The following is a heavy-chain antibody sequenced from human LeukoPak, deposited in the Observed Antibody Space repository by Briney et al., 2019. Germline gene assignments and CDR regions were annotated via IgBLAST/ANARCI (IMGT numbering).Heavy chain of an antibody. D-gene: IGHD3-10*01. CDR2: IYYSGST. CDR1: GGSISSSSYY. CDR3: ARGYYYGSGSYDY. V-gene: IGHV4-39*07. J-gene: IGHJ4*02. Sequence: PSETLSLTCTVSGGSISSSSYYWGWIRQPPGKGLEWIGSIYYSGSTYYNPSLKSRVTISVDTSKNQFSLKLSSVTAADTAVYYCARGYYYGSGSYDYWGQGTLVTVSS.